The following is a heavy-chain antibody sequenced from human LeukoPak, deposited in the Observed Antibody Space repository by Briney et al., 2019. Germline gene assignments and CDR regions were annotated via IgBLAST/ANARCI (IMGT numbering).Heavy chain of an antibody. J-gene: IGHJ4*02. Sequence: GSLRLSCAASGFTFSNYPIHWVRQAPGKGLEWVTVISSDGNNKYYADSVRGRFTIARDSSNNMVYLQMNSLRAEDTAVYYCFFPGITGKVYWGQGTLVTVSS. D-gene: IGHD1-20*01. V-gene: IGHV3-30-3*01. CDR1: GFTFSNYP. CDR2: ISSDGNNK. CDR3: FFPGITGKVY.